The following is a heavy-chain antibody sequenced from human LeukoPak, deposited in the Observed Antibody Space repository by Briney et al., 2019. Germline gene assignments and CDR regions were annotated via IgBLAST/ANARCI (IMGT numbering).Heavy chain of an antibody. J-gene: IGHJ4*02. CDR2: ISYDGSNK. Sequence: GGSLRLSCAASGFTFSSYGMHWVRQAPGKGLEWVAVISYDGSNKYYADSVKGRFTISRDNSKNTLYLQMNSLRAEDTAVYYCAKAVDTAVGDYWGQGTLVTVSS. CDR3: AKAVDTAVGDY. D-gene: IGHD5-18*01. CDR1: GFTFSSYG. V-gene: IGHV3-30*18.